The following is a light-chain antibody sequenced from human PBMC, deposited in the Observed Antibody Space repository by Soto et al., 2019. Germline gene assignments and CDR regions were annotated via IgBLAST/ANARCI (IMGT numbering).Light chain of an antibody. Sequence: QSALTQPRSVSGSPGQSVIISCTGTSSDVGDYNYVSWYQQHPGKAPKFIIYEVSKRPSGVPDRFSGSKSGNTASLTISGLQAEDEADYYCCSYAGTYTVVFGGGTKVTVL. J-gene: IGLJ2*01. CDR2: EVS. CDR3: CSYAGTYTVV. V-gene: IGLV2-11*01. CDR1: SSDVGDYNY.